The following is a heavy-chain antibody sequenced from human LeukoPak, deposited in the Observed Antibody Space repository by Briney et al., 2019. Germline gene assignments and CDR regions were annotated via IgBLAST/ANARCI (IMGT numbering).Heavy chain of an antibody. V-gene: IGHV3-33*06. D-gene: IGHD4-23*01. Sequence: PGRSLRLXCAASGFTYSSYGMHWVRRAPGKGLESVAVIWYDGSNKYYADSVKGRFTISRDNSKNTLYLQMNSLRAEDTAVYYCAKDLEDDYGGNSLDYWGQGTLVTVSS. J-gene: IGHJ4*02. CDR2: IWYDGSNK. CDR3: AKDLEDDYGGNSLDY. CDR1: GFTYSSYG.